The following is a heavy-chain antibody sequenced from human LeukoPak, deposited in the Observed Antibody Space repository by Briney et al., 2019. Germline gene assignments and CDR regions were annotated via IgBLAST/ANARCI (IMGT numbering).Heavy chain of an antibody. CDR1: GFTFSDYY. CDR2: ISSSGRTI. J-gene: IGHJ4*02. D-gene: IGHD6-13*01. CDR3: ARVAAAYDY. Sequence: GGSLRLSCAASGFTFSDYYMSWIRQAPGKGLEWVSYISSSGRTIFNADSVKGRFTISRDNAKNSLYLQMNSLRAEDTAVYFCARVAAAYDYWGQGTLVTVSS. V-gene: IGHV3-11*04.